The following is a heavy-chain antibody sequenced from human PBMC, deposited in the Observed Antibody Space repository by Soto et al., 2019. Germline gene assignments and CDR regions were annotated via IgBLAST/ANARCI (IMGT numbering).Heavy chain of an antibody. CDR3: ARARYYDSSGFFGRPRSQARFPFDY. D-gene: IGHD3-22*01. Sequence: GGSLRLSCAASGFTFSSYSMYWVRQAPGKGLEWVSYISSSSSTIYYADSVKGRFTISRDNAKNSLYLQMNSLRDEDTAVYYCARARYYDSSGFFGRPRSQARFPFDYWGQGTLVTVSS. CDR1: GFTFSSYS. CDR2: ISSSSSTI. J-gene: IGHJ4*02. V-gene: IGHV3-48*02.